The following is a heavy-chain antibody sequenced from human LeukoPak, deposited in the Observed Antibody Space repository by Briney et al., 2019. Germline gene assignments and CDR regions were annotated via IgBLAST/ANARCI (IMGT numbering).Heavy chain of an antibody. CDR1: GFTVSSNY. J-gene: IGHJ4*02. V-gene: IGHV3-53*01. CDR3: ARGATARSTWYQGGLRGFDY. Sequence: GGSLRLSCAASGFTVSSNYMSWVRQAPGKGLEWVSVIYSGGSTFYADSVKGRFTISRDNSKNTVYLQMNSLRAEDTAVYYCARGATARSTWYQGGLRGFDYWGQGTLVIVSS. D-gene: IGHD6-13*01. CDR2: IYSGGST.